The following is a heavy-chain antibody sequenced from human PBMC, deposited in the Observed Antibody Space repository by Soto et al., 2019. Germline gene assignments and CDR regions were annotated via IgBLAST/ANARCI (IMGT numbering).Heavy chain of an antibody. CDR2: IYHSGST. Sequence: QLQLQESGSGLVKPSQTLSLTCAVSGGSISSGGYSCNWIRQPPGKGLEWIGYIYHSGSTYYNPSLKSRGTISVDRSKNQFSLKLSSLTAADTAVYYCARGMTTVTTFDYWGQGTLVTVSS. V-gene: IGHV4-30-2*01. D-gene: IGHD4-17*01. CDR1: GGSISSGGYS. CDR3: ARGMTTVTTFDY. J-gene: IGHJ4*02.